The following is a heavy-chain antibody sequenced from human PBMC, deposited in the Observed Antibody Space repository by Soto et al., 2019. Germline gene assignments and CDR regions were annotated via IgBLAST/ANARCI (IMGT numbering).Heavy chain of an antibody. CDR2: ISHDGGNR. J-gene: IGHJ1*01. CDR3: VNDPFPKSETYPGQ. V-gene: IGHV3-30*18. D-gene: IGHD1-1*01. CDR1: GFTFSNYG. Sequence: QVQLVESGGGVVQPGRSLRLSCAASGFTFSNYGMQWVRQAPGKGLEWVALISHDGGNRYHADSVKGRFTISRDNSKNTLYLQMNSLRPEDEAVYYCVNDPFPKSETYPGQWGQGTLVTVSA.